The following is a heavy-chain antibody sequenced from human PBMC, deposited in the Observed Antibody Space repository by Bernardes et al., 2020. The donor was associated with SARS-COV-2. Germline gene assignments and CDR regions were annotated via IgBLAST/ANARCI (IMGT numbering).Heavy chain of an antibody. J-gene: IGHJ3*01. V-gene: IGHV3-43*01. CDR3: ATERQSLTVFGVGHDAFDF. CDR1: GFTLEDYT. D-gene: IGHD3-3*01. CDR2: VSWDGSTT. Sequence: GGFLSLSRAASGFTLEDYTMHWVRTVPGKGLEWVSLVSWDGSTTNYADSVKGRFIISRDSSRNTVHLQMDSLRKEDTALYYCATERQSLTVFGVGHDAFDFWGQGTMVTVSS.